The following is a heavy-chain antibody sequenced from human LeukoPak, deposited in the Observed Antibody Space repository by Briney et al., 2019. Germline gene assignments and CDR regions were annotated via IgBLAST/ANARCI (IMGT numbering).Heavy chain of an antibody. D-gene: IGHD3-9*01. Sequence: GGSLRLSCAASRFTFSNYAMSWVRQAPGKGLEWVSAISGSGGSTYYADSVKGRFTISRDNSKNTLYLQVNSLRAEDTAVYYCARNPSPVLDWLESLDCWGQGTLVTVSS. V-gene: IGHV3-23*01. CDR3: ARNPSPVLDWLESLDC. CDR2: ISGSGGST. J-gene: IGHJ4*02. CDR1: RFTFSNYA.